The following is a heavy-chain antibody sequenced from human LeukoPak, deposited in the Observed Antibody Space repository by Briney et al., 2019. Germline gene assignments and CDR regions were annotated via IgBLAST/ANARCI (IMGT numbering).Heavy chain of an antibody. V-gene: IGHV4-34*01. Sequence: KTSETLSLTCAVYGGSFSGYYWSWIRQPPGKGLEWIGEINHSGSTNYNPSLKSRVTISIDTSKNQFSLKVNSVTAADTAVYYCARDYYEGYYHGLDVWGQGTTVTVSS. D-gene: IGHD3-3*01. CDR3: ARDYYEGYYHGLDV. CDR1: GGSFSGYY. CDR2: INHSGST. J-gene: IGHJ6*02.